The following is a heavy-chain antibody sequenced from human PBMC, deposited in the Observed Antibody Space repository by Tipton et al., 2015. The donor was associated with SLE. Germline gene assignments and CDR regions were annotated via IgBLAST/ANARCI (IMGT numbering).Heavy chain of an antibody. Sequence: QVQLVQSGPEVKKPGASVKVSCKASGYTFTGYYMHWVRQAPGQGLEWMGWINPNSGGTNYAQKFQGRVTMTRDTSISTAYMELSRLRSDDTAVYYCARGRYFDWPIPPPHAFDIWGQGTMVTVSS. D-gene: IGHD3-9*01. CDR3: ARGRYFDWPIPPPHAFDI. J-gene: IGHJ3*02. V-gene: IGHV1-2*02. CDR2: INPNSGGT. CDR1: GYTFTGYY.